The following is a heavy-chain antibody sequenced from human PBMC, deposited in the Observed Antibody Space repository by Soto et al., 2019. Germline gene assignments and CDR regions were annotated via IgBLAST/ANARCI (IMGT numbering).Heavy chain of an antibody. CDR3: ARSNSYAIDY. CDR1: GTSISSYY. Sequence: PSETLSLTCTVSGTSISSYYWSWIRQPPGKGLEWIANIHYSGTTNYNPSLASRVTLSVDTSKNQFSLKMTSVTAADRAMYFCARSNSYAIDYWGRGTMITVSS. J-gene: IGHJ4*02. CDR2: IHYSGTT. D-gene: IGHD2-8*01. V-gene: IGHV4-59*01.